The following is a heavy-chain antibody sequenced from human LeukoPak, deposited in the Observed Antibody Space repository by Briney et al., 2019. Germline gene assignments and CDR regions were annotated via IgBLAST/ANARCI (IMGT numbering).Heavy chain of an antibody. CDR2: ISSSSSNI. J-gene: IGHJ3*02. CDR3: AKGVYSAYGRDAFDI. CDR1: GFTFSGYG. D-gene: IGHD5-12*01. V-gene: IGHV3-48*04. Sequence: GGSLRLSCATSGFTFSGYGMHWVRQAPGKGLEWVSYISSSSSNILYADSVKGRFAVSRDNAKNSVDLQMNSLRVEDTAVYYCAKGVYSAYGRDAFDIWGQGTMVTVPS.